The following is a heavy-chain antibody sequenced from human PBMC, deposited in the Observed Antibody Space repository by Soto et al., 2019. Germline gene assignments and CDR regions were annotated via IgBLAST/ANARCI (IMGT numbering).Heavy chain of an antibody. CDR3: ARDPDVDSYGYRGWFDP. CDR2: IIPIFGTA. J-gene: IGHJ5*02. D-gene: IGHD5-18*01. V-gene: IGHV1-69*12. CDR1: GGTFSSYA. Sequence: QVQLVQSGAEVKKPGSSVKVSCKASGGTFSSYAISWVRQAPGQGLEWMGGIIPIFGTANYAQKFQGRVTITADESTSTSYMELSSLRSEDTAVYYCARDPDVDSYGYRGWFDPWGQGTLVTVSS.